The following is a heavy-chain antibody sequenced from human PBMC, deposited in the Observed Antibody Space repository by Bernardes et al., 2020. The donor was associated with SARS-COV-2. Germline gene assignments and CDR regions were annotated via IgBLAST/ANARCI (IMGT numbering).Heavy chain of an antibody. CDR2: IYDSGST. D-gene: IGHD6-19*01. CDR3: ARPLYSGWYMGWGD. Sequence: SETLSLTCTVSGGSINSYYWSWIRQPPGKGLEWVGYIYDSGSTNYNPSLKSRVTISLDTSKNQFSLRLSSVTAADTAVYYCARPLYSGWYMGWGDWGQGTLVTVSS. V-gene: IGHV4-59*08. J-gene: IGHJ4*02. CDR1: GGSINSYY.